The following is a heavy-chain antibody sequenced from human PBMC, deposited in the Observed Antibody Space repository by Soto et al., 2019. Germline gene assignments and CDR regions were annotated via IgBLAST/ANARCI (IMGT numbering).Heavy chain of an antibody. CDR2: ISWNSGNI. CDR1: GFTFDDYA. J-gene: IGHJ4*02. V-gene: IGHV3-9*01. D-gene: IGHD2-2*01. CDR3: AKGSSTTNFSYFDY. Sequence: EVQLVESGGGLVQPGRSLRLSCGASGFTFDDYAMHWVRQAPGKGLEWVSSISWNSGNIGYADSVKGRFIISRDNAKNSLYLQMNSLRPEETALYYCAKGSSTTNFSYFDYWGQGTLVTVSS.